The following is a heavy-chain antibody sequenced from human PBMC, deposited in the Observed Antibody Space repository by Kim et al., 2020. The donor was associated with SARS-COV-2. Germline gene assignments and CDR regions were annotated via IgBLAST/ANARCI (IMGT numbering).Heavy chain of an antibody. J-gene: IGHJ3*02. CDR3: AKDRATYYDSSGVQPDAFDI. Sequence: GGSLRLSCAASGFTFSSYAMSWVRQAPGKGLEWVSVIYSGGSSTYYADSVKGRFTISRDNSKNTLYLQMNSLRAEDTAVYYCAKDRATYYDSSGVQPDAFDIWGEGTMVTVSS. CDR2: IYSGGSST. CDR1: GFTFSSYA. V-gene: IGHV3-23*03. D-gene: IGHD3-22*01.